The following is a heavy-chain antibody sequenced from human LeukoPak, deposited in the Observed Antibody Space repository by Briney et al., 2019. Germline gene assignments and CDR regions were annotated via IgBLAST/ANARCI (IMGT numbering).Heavy chain of an antibody. Sequence: GGSLRLSCAASGFTFSSYEMNWVRQAPGKGLEWASYITSSGSAIYYADSVKGRFTISRDNAKNSLYLQMNSLRAEDTAVYYCASSGSYLDYWGQGTLVTVSS. CDR1: GFTFSSYE. D-gene: IGHD1-26*01. CDR2: ITSSGSAI. J-gene: IGHJ4*02. V-gene: IGHV3-48*03. CDR3: ASSGSYLDY.